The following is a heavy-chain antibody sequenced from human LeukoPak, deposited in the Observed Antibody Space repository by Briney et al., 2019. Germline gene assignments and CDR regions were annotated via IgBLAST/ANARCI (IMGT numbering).Heavy chain of an antibody. CDR2: ISRNSGSI. V-gene: IGHV3-9*03. CDR1: GSTFEDYA. Sequence: GRSLRLSCAASGSTFEDYAMHWVRQSPGKGLEWVSGISRNSGSIGYADSVKGRFTISRDNAKNSLYLQMNSLRAEDMALYYCAKAHSSSGWYYFDYWGQGTLVTVSS. D-gene: IGHD6-19*01. CDR3: AKAHSSSGWYYFDY. J-gene: IGHJ4*02.